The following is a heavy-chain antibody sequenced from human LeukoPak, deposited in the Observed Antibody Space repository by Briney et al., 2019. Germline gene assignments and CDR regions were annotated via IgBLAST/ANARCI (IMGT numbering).Heavy chain of an antibody. D-gene: IGHD5-24*01. CDR2: ISGSGGST. V-gene: IGHV3-23*01. J-gene: IGHJ4*02. CDR1: GFTFSSYA. Sequence: PGGSLRLSCAASGFTFSSYAMSWVRQAPGKGLEWVSIISGSGGSTYYADSVKGRFTISRDNSKNTLYLQMDSLRAEDTAVYYCARAPPGRKGYNPYYFDYWGQGTRVTVSS. CDR3: ARAPPGRKGYNPYYFDY.